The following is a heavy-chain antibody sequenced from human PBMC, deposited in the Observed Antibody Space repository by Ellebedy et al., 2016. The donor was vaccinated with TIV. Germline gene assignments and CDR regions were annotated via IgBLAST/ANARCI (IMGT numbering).Heavy chain of an antibody. Sequence: GESLKISCKGSGYSFTSYWIGWVRQMPGKGLEWMGIIYPGDSDTRYSPSFQGQVTISADKSISTAYLQWSSLKASDTAMYYCARRGTGSSWYGYYYSMDVWGKGTTVTVSS. CDR3: ARRGTGSSWYGYYYSMDV. D-gene: IGHD6-13*01. V-gene: IGHV5-51*01. CDR1: GYSFTSYW. CDR2: IYPGDSDT. J-gene: IGHJ6*03.